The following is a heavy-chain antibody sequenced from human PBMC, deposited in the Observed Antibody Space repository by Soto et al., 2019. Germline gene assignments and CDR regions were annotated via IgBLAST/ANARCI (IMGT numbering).Heavy chain of an antibody. CDR3: ARDYFDGATTPTSIQH. CDR2: IWYDGSNK. Sequence: QVQLVESGGGVVQPGRSLRLSCAASGFTFSSYGMHWVRQAPGKGLEWVAVIWYDGSNKYYADSVKGRFTTSRDNSKNTLDLQMNRLWAEDTAVYYCARDYFDGATTPTSIQHWGQGTLVTVSS. D-gene: IGHD3-9*01. V-gene: IGHV3-33*01. CDR1: GFTFSSYG. J-gene: IGHJ1*01.